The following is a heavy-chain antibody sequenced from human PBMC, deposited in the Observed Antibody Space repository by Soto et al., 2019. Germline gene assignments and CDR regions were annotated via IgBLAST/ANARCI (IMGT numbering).Heavy chain of an antibody. Sequence: QVHLVESGGGVVQPGRSLRLSCGASGFTFSTYVMHWVRQAPDKGLEWVAVISYDSSNEFYADSVKGRFTISRDNSKNTLYLQMNNLRTDDTAVYYCASPYCSGGSCYHTEYFQHWGQGTLVTVSS. CDR1: GFTFSTYV. J-gene: IGHJ1*01. V-gene: IGHV3-30-3*01. CDR3: ASPYCSGGSCYHTEYFQH. CDR2: ISYDSSNE. D-gene: IGHD2-15*01.